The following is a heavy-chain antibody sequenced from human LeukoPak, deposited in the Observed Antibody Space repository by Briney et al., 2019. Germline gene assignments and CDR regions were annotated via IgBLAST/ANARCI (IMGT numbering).Heavy chain of an antibody. V-gene: IGHV3-23*01. Sequence: PGGSLRLSCAASGFTFSSYAMSWVRQAPGKGLEWVSAISGSGGSTYYADSVKGRFTISRDNSKNTLYLQMNSLRAEDTAVYYCAKGEGYCSSTSCLDFDYWGQGTLVTVSS. J-gene: IGHJ4*02. D-gene: IGHD2-2*01. CDR1: GFTFSSYA. CDR2: ISGSGGST. CDR3: AKGEGYCSSTSCLDFDY.